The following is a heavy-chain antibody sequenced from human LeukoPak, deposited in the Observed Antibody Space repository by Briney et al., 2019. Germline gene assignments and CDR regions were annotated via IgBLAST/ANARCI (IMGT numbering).Heavy chain of an antibody. V-gene: IGHV4-34*01. Sequence: SVTLSLICAVYGGSFSGYYWSWIRQPPGKGLEWIGEINHSGSTKHNPSLKSRVPISVHTSKNQFSLKLSSVTAADTAVYYCERIQLGYCSSTSCYNLPGVRFDPWGQGTLVTVSS. CDR1: GGSFSGYY. CDR2: INHSGST. J-gene: IGHJ5*02. CDR3: ERIQLGYCSSTSCYNLPGVRFDP. D-gene: IGHD2-2*02.